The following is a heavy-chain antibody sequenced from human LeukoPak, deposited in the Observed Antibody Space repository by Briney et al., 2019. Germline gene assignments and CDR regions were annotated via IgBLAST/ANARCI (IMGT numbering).Heavy chain of an antibody. CDR2: ISSSSSTI. D-gene: IGHD3-3*01. J-gene: IGHJ3*02. CDR1: GFTFSSYS. Sequence: GGSLRLSCAASGFTFSSYSMNWVRQAPGKGLEWVSYISSSSSTIYYADSVKGRLTISRDNAKNSLYLQMNSLRAEDTAVYYCAREKLRFLEWPLNAFDIWGQGTMVTVSS. CDR3: AREKLRFLEWPLNAFDI. V-gene: IGHV3-48*01.